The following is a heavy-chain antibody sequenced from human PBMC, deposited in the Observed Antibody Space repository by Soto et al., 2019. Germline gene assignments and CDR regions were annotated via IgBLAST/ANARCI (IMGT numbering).Heavy chain of an antibody. CDR3: AKADGEQWLLPHLDK. J-gene: IGHJ4*02. CDR1: GFNFKKFA. D-gene: IGHD6-19*01. Sequence: GGSLRLSCVASGFNFKKFAISWVRQAPGEGLEWVSGISCCGGSTSYADSVKGRFSIARDDSTNTLSLQMNNLRVEDTAQYYCAKADGEQWLLPHLDKWGQGTLVTVSS. V-gene: IGHV3-23*01. CDR2: ISCCGGST.